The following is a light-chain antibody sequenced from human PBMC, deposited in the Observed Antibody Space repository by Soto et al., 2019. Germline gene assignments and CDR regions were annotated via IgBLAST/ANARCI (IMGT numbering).Light chain of an antibody. CDR1: QIVNSGY. V-gene: IGKV3-20*01. Sequence: DIVLTQSPGTLYLSPGERATLSCRASQIVNSGYLAWYQQRPGQAPRLLIYGASSRATGIPDRFSGSGSGTDFTLTISRLVPEDFAVYSCQQYGRPPQTFGQGTKVDIK. CDR2: GAS. J-gene: IGKJ1*01. CDR3: QQYGRPPQT.